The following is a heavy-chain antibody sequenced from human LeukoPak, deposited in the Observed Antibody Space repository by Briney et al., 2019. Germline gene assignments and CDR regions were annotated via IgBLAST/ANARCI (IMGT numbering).Heavy chain of an antibody. CDR3: AKRGSDFRALEY. V-gene: IGHV3-23*01. J-gene: IGHJ4*02. CDR2: ITGSGGAT. D-gene: IGHD3-3*01. Sequence: PEGSLRLSCAASRFAFSNYVMNWVRQPPGKGLEWVSSITGSGGATYYADSMKGRFTISRDNSKNTLYLQMTSLKAEDTAVYYCAKRGSDFRALEYWGQETLVTVSS. CDR1: RFAFSNYV.